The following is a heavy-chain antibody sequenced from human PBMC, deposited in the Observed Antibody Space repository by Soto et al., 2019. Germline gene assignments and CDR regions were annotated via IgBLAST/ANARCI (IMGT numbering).Heavy chain of an antibody. CDR2: INHTGGT. CDR3: ATRITVFGLLIPPFDP. D-gene: IGHD3-3*01. V-gene: IGHV4-34*01. J-gene: IGHJ5*02. Sequence: SETLSLTCAVYGGSVNGYYWNWIRQPPGKGLEWIGGINHTGGTHYNPSLKSRVTMSVDTSKNQFSLRLSSVTAADTAIYYCATRITVFGLLIPPFDPWGQGTQVTVSS. CDR1: GGSVNGYY.